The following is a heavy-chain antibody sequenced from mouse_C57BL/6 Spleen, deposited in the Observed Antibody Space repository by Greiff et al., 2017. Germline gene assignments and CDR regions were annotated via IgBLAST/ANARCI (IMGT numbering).Heavy chain of an antibody. V-gene: IGHV5-6*01. D-gene: IGHD1-1*01. J-gene: IGHJ4*01. Sequence: EVKLQESGGDLVKPGGSLKLSCAASGFTFSSYGMSWVRQTPDKRLEWVATISSGGSYTYYPDSVKGRFTISRDNAKNTLYLQMSSLKSEDTAMYYCARQRTTVVATDAMDYWGQGTSVTVSS. CDR2: ISSGGSYT. CDR3: ARQRTTVVATDAMDY. CDR1: GFTFSSYG.